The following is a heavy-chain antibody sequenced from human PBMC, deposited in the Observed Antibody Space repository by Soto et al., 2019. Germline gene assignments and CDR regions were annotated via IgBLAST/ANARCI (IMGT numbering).Heavy chain of an antibody. V-gene: IGHV4-59*01. CDR2: IYYSGST. CDR3: ARTVDTAMVTFDY. Sequence: QVQLQESGPGLVKPSETLSLTCTVSGGSISSYYWSWIRQPPGKGLEWIGYIYYSGSTNYNPSLKSRVTISVATSKNQFSLKLSSVTAADTAVYYCARTVDTAMVTFDYWGQGTLVTVSS. J-gene: IGHJ4*02. D-gene: IGHD5-18*01. CDR1: GGSISSYY.